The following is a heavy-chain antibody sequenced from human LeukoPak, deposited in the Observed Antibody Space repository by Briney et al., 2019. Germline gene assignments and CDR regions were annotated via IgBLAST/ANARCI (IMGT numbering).Heavy chain of an antibody. CDR2: INPSGGST. J-gene: IGHJ6*02. Sequence: ASVKVSCKASGYTFTSYGISWVRQAPGQGLEWMGIINPSGGSTSYAQKFQGRVTMTRDTSTSTVYMELSSLRSEDTAVYYCARDQDPRREWLRLPDYYYYYGMDVWGQGTTVTVSS. CDR1: GYTFTSYG. D-gene: IGHD5-12*01. CDR3: ARDQDPRREWLRLPDYYYYYGMDV. V-gene: IGHV1-46*01.